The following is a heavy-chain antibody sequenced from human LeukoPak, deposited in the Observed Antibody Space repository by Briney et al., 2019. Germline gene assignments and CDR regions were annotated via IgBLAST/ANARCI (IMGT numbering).Heavy chain of an antibody. CDR3: TRSPYGDGWYFDY. D-gene: IGHD4-17*01. V-gene: IGHV1-3*04. CDR1: GYTLSSYA. CDR2: INTANGNT. Sequence: ASVKVSCKASGYTLSSYAIHWMRQAPGQRLEWMGWINTANGNTKYSQNFQGRVTITRDTSASTAYMELSSLRSEDTAVYYCTRSPYGDGWYFDYWGQGTLVTVSS. J-gene: IGHJ4*02.